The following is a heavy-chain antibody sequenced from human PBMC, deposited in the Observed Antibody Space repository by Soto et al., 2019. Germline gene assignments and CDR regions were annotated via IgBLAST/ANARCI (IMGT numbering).Heavy chain of an antibody. Sequence: SETLSLTCTVSGGSISSGGYYWTWIRQPPGKGLEWIGYIYYSGSTNYSPSLQGRVTISMDTSKNQFSLKLTSVSAADTAVYYCARDRANSPDYFDYWGRGTLVTVS. CDR3: ARDRANSPDYFDY. CDR1: GGSISSGGYY. CDR2: IYYSGST. D-gene: IGHD1-1*01. J-gene: IGHJ4*02. V-gene: IGHV4-30-4*01.